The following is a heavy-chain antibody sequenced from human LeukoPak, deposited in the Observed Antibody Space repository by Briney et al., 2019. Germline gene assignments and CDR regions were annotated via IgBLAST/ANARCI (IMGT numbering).Heavy chain of an antibody. CDR1: GFTFSSYS. CDR2: IRQDGGLK. D-gene: IGHD1-26*01. CDR3: AREIVGAIKSYFDY. J-gene: IGHJ4*02. V-gene: IGHV3-7*01. Sequence: GGSLRLSCAASGFTFSSYSMNWVRQAPGKGLEWVANIRQDGGLKHYVDSVKGRFTISRDNAENSLYLQMNSLRAEDTAVYYCAREIVGAIKSYFDYWGQGTLVTASS.